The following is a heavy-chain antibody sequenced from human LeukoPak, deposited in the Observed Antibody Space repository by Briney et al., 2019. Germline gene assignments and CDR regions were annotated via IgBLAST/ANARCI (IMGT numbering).Heavy chain of an antibody. CDR3: AKSVAIYFYYGLDV. D-gene: IGHD3-3*01. Sequence: GGSLRLSCAASGFTFSSYWMSWVRQTAGKGLEWVSAISGSGGSTYYADSVKGRFTISRDNSKNTLFLQMNSLRAEDTAPYYCAKSVAIYFYYGLDVWGQGTTVAVSS. CDR1: GFTFSSYW. J-gene: IGHJ6*02. CDR2: ISGSGGST. V-gene: IGHV3-23*01.